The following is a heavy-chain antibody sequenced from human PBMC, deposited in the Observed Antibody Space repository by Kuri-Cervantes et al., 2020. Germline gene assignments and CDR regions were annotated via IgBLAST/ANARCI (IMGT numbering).Heavy chain of an antibody. V-gene: IGHV4-39*01. CDR1: GGSITSSSYC. D-gene: IGHD3-10*01. Sequence: SETLSLTCTVSGGSITSSSYCWGWSRQPPGKGLEWIGSLYYSGSTYYNPSLKSRVTISVDTSKNQFSLRLSSVTAADTAVYYCARLTDSGMVRAHFDYWGQGTLVTVSS. CDR3: ARLTDSGMVRAHFDY. J-gene: IGHJ4*02. CDR2: LYYSGST.